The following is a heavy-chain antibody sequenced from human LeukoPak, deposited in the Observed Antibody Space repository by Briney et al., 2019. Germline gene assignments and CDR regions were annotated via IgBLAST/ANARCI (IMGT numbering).Heavy chain of an antibody. CDR1: GYTFTSYD. CDR3: ARIESRHYYYYYYMDV. V-gene: IGHV1-8*03. J-gene: IGHJ6*03. CDR2: MNPNSGNT. Sequence: ASVKVSCKASGYTFTSYDINWVRQATGQGLEWMGWMNPNSGNTGYAQKFQGRVTITRNTSISTAYMELSSLRSEDTAVYYCARIESRHYYYYYYMDVWGKGTTVTVSS.